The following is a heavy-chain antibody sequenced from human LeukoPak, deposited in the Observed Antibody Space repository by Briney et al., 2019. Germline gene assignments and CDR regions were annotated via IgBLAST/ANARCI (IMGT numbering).Heavy chain of an antibody. D-gene: IGHD6-19*01. CDR2: VYSSGST. CDR3: ARRAVPENYFDY. V-gene: IGHV4-59*08. Sequence: SETLSLTCSVTGGSMSGYYWSWMRQPPGKGLEWIGYVYSSGSTNYNPSLRSRVTISVDTSKNQFSLRLTSVTAADTAVYYCARRAVPENYFDYWGQGTLVTDSS. J-gene: IGHJ4*02. CDR1: GGSMSGYY.